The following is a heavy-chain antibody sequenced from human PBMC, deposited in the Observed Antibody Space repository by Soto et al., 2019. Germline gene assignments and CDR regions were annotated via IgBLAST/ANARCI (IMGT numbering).Heavy chain of an antibody. Sequence: SETLSLTCAVYGGSFSGYYWSWIRQPPGKGLEWIGEINHSGSTNYNPSLKSRVTISVDTSKNQFSLKLRSVTAADTAVYYCARVRGHYCDFWSGTPRWFDPWGQGTLVTVSS. CDR2: INHSGST. D-gene: IGHD3-3*01. J-gene: IGHJ5*02. CDR3: ARVRGHYCDFWSGTPRWFDP. V-gene: IGHV4-34*01. CDR1: GGSFSGYY.